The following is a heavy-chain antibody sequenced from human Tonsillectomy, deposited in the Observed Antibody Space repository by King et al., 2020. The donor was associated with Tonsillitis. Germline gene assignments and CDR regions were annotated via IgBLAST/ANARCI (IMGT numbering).Heavy chain of an antibody. CDR3: ASQAGYDY. J-gene: IGHJ4*02. CDR1: GFTFSSYA. Sequence: VQLVESGGGVVQPGRSLRLSCAASGFTFSSYAMHWVRQAPGKGLEWVAVISYDGSNKYYADSVKGRFTISGDNSKNTLYLQMNSLRAEDTAVYYCASQAGYDYWGQGTLVTVSS. D-gene: IGHD6-13*01. CDR2: ISYDGSNK. V-gene: IGHV3-30*04.